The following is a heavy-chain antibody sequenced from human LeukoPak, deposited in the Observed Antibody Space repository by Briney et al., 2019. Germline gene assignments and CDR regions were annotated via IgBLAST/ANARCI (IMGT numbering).Heavy chain of an antibody. CDR1: GGSITSGGYY. J-gene: IGHJ5*02. Sequence: SETLSLTCTVSGGSITSGGYYWSWIRQLPGKGLEWIGYIYYSGSTYYNPSLKSRVTISIDTSKNQFSLKLSSVTAADAAVYYCARDRVRGTITYAGFDPWGQGTLVTVSS. CDR3: ARDRVRGTITYAGFDP. V-gene: IGHV4-31*03. CDR2: IYYSGST. D-gene: IGHD3-10*01.